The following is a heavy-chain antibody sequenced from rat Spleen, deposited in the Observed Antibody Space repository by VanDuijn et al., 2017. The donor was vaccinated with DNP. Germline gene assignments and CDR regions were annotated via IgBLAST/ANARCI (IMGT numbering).Heavy chain of an antibody. CDR2: ITASGGGF. CDR3: TTDFERGY. CDR1: GFTFSNYG. V-gene: IGHV5-19*01. D-gene: IGHD1-11*01. Sequence: EVQLVESGGGLVQPGRSLKLSCVASGFTFSNYGMAWVRLAPKKGLEWVASITASGGGFSYRDSVKGRFTISRDNARSTLYLQMDSLRSEDTATYYCTTDFERGYWGQGTLVTVSS. J-gene: IGHJ3*01.